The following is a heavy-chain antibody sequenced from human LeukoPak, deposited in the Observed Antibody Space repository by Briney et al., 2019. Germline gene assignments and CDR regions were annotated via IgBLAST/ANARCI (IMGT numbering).Heavy chain of an antibody. J-gene: IGHJ4*02. V-gene: IGHV3-11*01. CDR2: ISSSGGTI. CDR3: AKDLGGSATTV. D-gene: IGHD1-26*01. CDR1: GFTFSDYY. Sequence: GGSLRLSCAASGFTFSDYYMSWIRQAPGEGLEWVSYISSSGGTIYYADTVKVPFTISRDNATNPLFLQINSLRVKDTALYYCAKDLGGSATTVWGQGTLVTVSS.